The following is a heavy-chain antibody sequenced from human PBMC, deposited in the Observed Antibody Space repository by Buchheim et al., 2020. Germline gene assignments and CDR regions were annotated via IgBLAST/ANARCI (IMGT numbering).Heavy chain of an antibody. CDR1: GGSMTNYY. D-gene: IGHD3-10*01. CDR3: ARRGSGILFDY. V-gene: IGHV4-59*01. Sequence: QVQLQESGPGLVKPSETLSLTCTVSGGSMTNYYWSWFRQPPGKGLEWIGYIFYSGSLNYSPSLKSRVTISVDTSKNQFSLQLRSVTPADTAVYYCARRGSGILFDYWGQG. J-gene: IGHJ4*02. CDR2: IFYSGSL.